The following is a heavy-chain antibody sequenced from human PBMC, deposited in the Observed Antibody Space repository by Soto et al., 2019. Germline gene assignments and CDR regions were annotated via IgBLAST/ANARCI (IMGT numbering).Heavy chain of an antibody. V-gene: IGHV3-21*01. D-gene: IGHD2-15*01. CDR3: ARVISSGGGTCSSVHQYYGMDV. CDR2: ISLSVSQI. J-gene: IGHJ6*02. CDR1: GLMYSSYS. Sequence: EVQLVESGGGLVKPGGSVRLSCVASGLMYSSYSMSWVRQAPGKGLEWVAFISLSVSQINYAASVEGRFTISRDNAKNALYLQTNTVRVEDTAIYYCARVISSGGGTCSSVHQYYGMDVWGPGTTVTVSS.